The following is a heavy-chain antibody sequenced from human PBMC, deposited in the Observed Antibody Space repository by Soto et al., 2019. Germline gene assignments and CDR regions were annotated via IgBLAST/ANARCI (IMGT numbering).Heavy chain of an antibody. J-gene: IGHJ6*02. CDR1: GYTFTGYY. CDR3: ATSVTIFGVAAAAGMDV. D-gene: IGHD3-3*01. CDR2: INPNSGGT. V-gene: IGHV1-2*04. Sequence: XVKVSCKASGYTFTGYYMHWVRHAPGQGLEWMGWINPNSGGTNYAQKFQGWVTMTRDTSISTAYMELSRLRSDDTAVYYCATSVTIFGVAAAAGMDVWGQGTTVTVSS.